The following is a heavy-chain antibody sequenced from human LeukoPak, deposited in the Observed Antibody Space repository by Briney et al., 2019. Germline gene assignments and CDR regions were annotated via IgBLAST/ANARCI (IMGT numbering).Heavy chain of an antibody. V-gene: IGHV4-59*01. CDR1: GSSISSYY. Sequence: SETLSLTCTVSGSSISSYYWSWIRQPPGKGLEWIGYIYYSGSTNYNPSLKSRVTISVDTSKNQFSLKLSSVTAADTAVYYCARSLGYCTNGVCFNFDYWGQGTLVTVSS. D-gene: IGHD2-8*01. J-gene: IGHJ4*02. CDR3: ARSLGYCTNGVCFNFDY. CDR2: IYYSGST.